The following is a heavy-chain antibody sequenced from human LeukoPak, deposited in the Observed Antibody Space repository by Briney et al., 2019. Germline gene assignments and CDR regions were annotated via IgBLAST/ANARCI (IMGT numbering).Heavy chain of an antibody. CDR1: GGSISSNNW. V-gene: IGHV4-4*02. J-gene: IGHJ3*02. CDR2: IYHSGST. D-gene: IGHD5-24*01. Sequence: SETLSLTCAVSGGSISSNNWWTWVRQPPGKGLEWIGEIYHSGSTNYNPSLKSRVSLSVDTSKNQFSLKLSSVTAADTAVYYCAGRLWRRDGYNLSAFDIWGQGTMVTVSS. CDR3: AGRLWRRDGYNLSAFDI.